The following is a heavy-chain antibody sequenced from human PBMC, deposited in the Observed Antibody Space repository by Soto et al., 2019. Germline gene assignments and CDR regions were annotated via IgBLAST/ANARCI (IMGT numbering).Heavy chain of an antibody. CDR3: ARVYSSGWYPGWFDP. CDR2: IYYSGST. V-gene: IGHV4-59*01. Sequence: SETLSLTCPVSGGSISSYYWSWIRQPPGKGLEWIGYIYYSGSTNYNPSLKSRVTISVDTSKNQFSLKLSSVTAADTAVYYCARVYSSGWYPGWFDPWGQGTLVTVSS. D-gene: IGHD6-19*01. CDR1: GGSISSYY. J-gene: IGHJ5*02.